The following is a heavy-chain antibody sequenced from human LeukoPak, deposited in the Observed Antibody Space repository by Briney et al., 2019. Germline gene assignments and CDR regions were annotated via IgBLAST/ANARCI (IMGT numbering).Heavy chain of an antibody. D-gene: IGHD2-2*01. CDR1: GYTFSNYY. Sequence: ASVKVSCKASGYTFSNYYMHWVRQAPGQGLEWMGIINPSGGSISDAQRFQGRVTMTGDTSTRTFYMELSSLRPEDTAVYYCARSQPYCISTSCYGPGDYWGQGTLVTVSS. J-gene: IGHJ4*02. CDR3: ARSQPYCISTSCYGPGDY. CDR2: INPSGGSI. V-gene: IGHV1-46*01.